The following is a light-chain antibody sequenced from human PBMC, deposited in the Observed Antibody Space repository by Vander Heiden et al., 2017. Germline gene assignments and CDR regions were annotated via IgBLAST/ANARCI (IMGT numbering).Light chain of an antibody. V-gene: IGKV1-39*01. J-gene: IGKJ2*01. Sequence: DIQTTHSPSSLSASVGDRVTITCRASQSISSYLNWYQQKPGKAPKLLIYAASSLQSGVPSRFSGSGYGTDFTLTISSLQPEDFAPYYCQQSDSTPPYTFGQGTKLEIK. CDR1: QSISSY. CDR3: QQSDSTPPYT. CDR2: AAS.